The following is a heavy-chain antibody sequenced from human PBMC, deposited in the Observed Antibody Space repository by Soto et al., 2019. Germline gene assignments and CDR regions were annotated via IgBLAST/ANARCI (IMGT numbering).Heavy chain of an antibody. D-gene: IGHD1-1*01. CDR2: IYATGTT. CDR1: GASISGFF. CDR3: VRDGTKTLRDWFDP. J-gene: IGHJ5*02. Sequence: KLSETLSLTCTVSGASISGFFWSWIWKSAGKGLEWIGRIYATGTTDYNPSLKSRVMMSVDTSKKQFSLKLRSVTAADTAVYYCVRDGTKTLRDWFDPRGQGISVTVSS. V-gene: IGHV4-4*07.